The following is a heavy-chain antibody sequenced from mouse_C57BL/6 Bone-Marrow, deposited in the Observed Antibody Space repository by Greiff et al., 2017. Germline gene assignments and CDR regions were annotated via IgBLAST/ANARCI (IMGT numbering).Heavy chain of an antibody. CDR3: ARGATAPGDFDY. Sequence: VQLQQPGAELVKPGASVKLSCKASGYTFTSYWMHWVKQRPGQGLEWIGMIHPNSGSINYNEKFKSKATLTVDKSSSTAYMQLSSLTSEDSAVYYCARGATAPGDFDYWGQGTTLTVSS. CDR1: GYTFTSYW. V-gene: IGHV1-64*01. J-gene: IGHJ2*01. D-gene: IGHD1-2*01. CDR2: IHPNSGSI.